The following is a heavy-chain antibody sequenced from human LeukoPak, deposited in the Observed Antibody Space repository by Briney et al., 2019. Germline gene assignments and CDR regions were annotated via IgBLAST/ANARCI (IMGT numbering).Heavy chain of an antibody. V-gene: IGHV1-18*01. J-gene: IGHJ6*03. CDR3: ARVSSSSSWEVYYYYYMDV. CDR2: ISAYNGNT. CDR1: GYTFTSYG. D-gene: IGHD6-13*01. Sequence: ASVKVSCKASGYTFTSYGISWVRQAPGQGLEWMGWISAYNGNTNYAQKLQGRVTMTTDTSTGTAYMELRSLRSDDTAVYYCARVSSSSSWEVYYYYYMDVWGKGTTVTVSS.